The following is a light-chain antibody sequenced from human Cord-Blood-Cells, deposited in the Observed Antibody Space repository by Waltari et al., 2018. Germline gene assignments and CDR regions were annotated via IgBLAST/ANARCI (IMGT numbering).Light chain of an antibody. J-gene: IGKJ4*01. CDR3: QQYGSSPLT. CDR2: GAS. Sequence: EIVLTQYPCTLSLSPGERATLSCRARQSVSSSYLAWYQQKPGQAPRLPIYGASIRATGIPDRFSGSGSGTDFTLTISRLEPEDFAVYYCQQYGSSPLTFGGGTKVEI. V-gene: IGKV3-20*01. CDR1: QSVSSSY.